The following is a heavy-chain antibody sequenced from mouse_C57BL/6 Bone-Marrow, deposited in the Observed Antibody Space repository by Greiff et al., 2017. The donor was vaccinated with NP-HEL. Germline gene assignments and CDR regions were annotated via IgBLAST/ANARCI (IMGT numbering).Heavy chain of an antibody. CDR1: GFNIKDDY. CDR2: IDPENGDT. CDR3: TTRGNYAGFAY. Sequence: VQLQQSGAELVRPGASVKLSCTASGFNIKDDYMHWVKQRPEQGLEWIGWIDPENGDTEYASKFQGKATITADTSSNTAYLQLSSLTSEDTAVYYCTTRGNYAGFAYWGQGTLVTVSA. J-gene: IGHJ3*01. D-gene: IGHD2-1*01. V-gene: IGHV14-4*01.